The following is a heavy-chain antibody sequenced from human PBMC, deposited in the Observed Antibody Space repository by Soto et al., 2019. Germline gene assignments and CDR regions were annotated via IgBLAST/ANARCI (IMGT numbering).Heavy chain of an antibody. CDR3: ARIRGYYYGLDV. CDR2: IIGTGGNT. J-gene: IGHJ6*02. CDR1: GFTLSTYG. Sequence: EVQLLESGGGLVQPGGSLRLSCAASGFTLSTYGMTWVRQAPGKGLEWVSAIIGTGGNTYYVESVKGRFTVSRDNSKNMLYLQVNSLRAEDTAVYYCARIRGYYYGLDVWGQGTTVTVSS. V-gene: IGHV3-23*01.